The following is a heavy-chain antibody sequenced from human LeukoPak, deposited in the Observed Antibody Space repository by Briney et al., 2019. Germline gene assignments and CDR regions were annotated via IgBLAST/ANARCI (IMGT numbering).Heavy chain of an antibody. J-gene: IGHJ3*02. CDR1: GFTFSSYS. V-gene: IGHV3-48*02. CDR3: ASPIVVVIATRDAFDI. CDR2: ISSSSSTI. D-gene: IGHD2-21*01. Sequence: GGSLRLSCAASGFTFSSYSMNWIRQAPGKGLEWVSYISSSSSTIYYADSVKGRFTISRDNAKNSLYLQMNSLRDEDTAVYYCASPIVVVIATRDAFDIWGQGTMVTVSS.